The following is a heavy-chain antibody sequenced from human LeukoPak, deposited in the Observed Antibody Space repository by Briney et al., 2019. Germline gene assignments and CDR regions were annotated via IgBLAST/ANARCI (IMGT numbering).Heavy chain of an antibody. V-gene: IGHV3-21*01. J-gene: IGHJ6*02. D-gene: IGHD5-12*01. CDR1: GFTFSSYS. CDR3: ARNIVATEYYYYGMDV. CDR2: ISSSSSYI. Sequence: GGSLRLSCAASGFTFSSYSMNWVRQAPGKGLEWVSSISSSSSYIYYADSVEGRFTISRDNAKNSLYLQMNSLRAEDTAVYYCARNIVATEYYYYGMDVWGQGTTVTVSS.